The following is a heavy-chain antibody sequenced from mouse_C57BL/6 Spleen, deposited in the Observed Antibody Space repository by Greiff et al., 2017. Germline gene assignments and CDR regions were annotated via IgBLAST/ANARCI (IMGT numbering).Heavy chain of an antibody. Sequence: VQLQQPGAELVKPGASVKLSCKASGYTFTSYWMHWVKQRPGRGLGWIGRIDPNSGGTKYNEKFKSKATLTVDKPSSTAYMQLSSLTSEDSAVYYCARHGSSYLYAMDYWGQGTSVTVSS. V-gene: IGHV1-72*01. CDR3: ARHGSSYLYAMDY. CDR1: GYTFTSYW. CDR2: IDPNSGGT. J-gene: IGHJ4*01. D-gene: IGHD1-1*01.